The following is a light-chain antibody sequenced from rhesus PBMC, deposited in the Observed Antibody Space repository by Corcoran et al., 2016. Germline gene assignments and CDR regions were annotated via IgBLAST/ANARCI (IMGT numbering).Light chain of an antibody. CDR1: QGITND. V-gene: IGKV1-25*01. Sequence: DIQMTQSPSSLSASVGDRVTITCRASQGITNDLDWYQQKPGETPKLLIYEASSLQSGIPSRFSGTGSRTDFTLTISILQSEDFATYYCQHYYSTPYSFGQGTKVEIK. CDR2: EAS. CDR3: QHYYSTPYS. J-gene: IGKJ2*01.